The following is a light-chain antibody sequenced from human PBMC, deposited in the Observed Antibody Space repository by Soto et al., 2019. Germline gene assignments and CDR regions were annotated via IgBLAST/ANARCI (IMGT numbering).Light chain of an antibody. CDR2: AAS. V-gene: IGKV3-11*01. Sequence: EIVMTQSPDTLSVSPGERATLFCRASQSVRSSLAWYQQKPGQAPRLFIYAASNRATGIPDRFSGSGSGTDFTLTISSLEPEDFAVYYCQQHSHWPPWTFGQGTKV. CDR1: QSVRSS. CDR3: QQHSHWPPWT. J-gene: IGKJ1*01.